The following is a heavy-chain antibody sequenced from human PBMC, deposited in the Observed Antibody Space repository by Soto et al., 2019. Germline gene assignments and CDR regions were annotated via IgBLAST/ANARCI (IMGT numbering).Heavy chain of an antibody. CDR3: TSRPSGMTYHAVFDF. D-gene: IGHD2-21*02. CDR1: GLTFSGHW. CDR2: IKPDGSET. J-gene: IGHJ4*02. Sequence: GGSLRLSCAASGLTFSGHWMTWVRQTPGEGLQWVAAIKPDGSETFYVDSVKGRFTISRDNARNSLFLQMDSLRAEDTAVYYCTSRPSGMTYHAVFDFWGQGAPATASS. V-gene: IGHV3-7*03.